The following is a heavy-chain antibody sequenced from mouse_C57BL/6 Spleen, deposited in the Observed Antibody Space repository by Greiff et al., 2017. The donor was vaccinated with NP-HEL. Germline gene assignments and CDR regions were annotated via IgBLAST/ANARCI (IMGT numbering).Heavy chain of an antibody. V-gene: IGHV1-9*01. Sequence: QVQLKQSGAELMKPGASVKLSCKATGYTFTGYWIEWVKQRPGHGLEWIGEILPGSGSTNYNAKFKGKATFTADTSSNTAYMQLSSLTTEDSAIYYCARRYYSSSLYAMDYWGQGTSVTVSS. CDR3: ARRYYSSSLYAMDY. J-gene: IGHJ4*01. CDR2: ILPGSGST. D-gene: IGHD1-1*01. CDR1: GYTFTGYW.